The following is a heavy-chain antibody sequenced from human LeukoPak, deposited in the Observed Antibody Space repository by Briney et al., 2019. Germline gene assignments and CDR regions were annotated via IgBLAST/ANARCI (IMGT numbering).Heavy chain of an antibody. D-gene: IGHD3/OR15-3a*01. CDR2: INHGGGT. CDR3: ARGLEYDFWSGNYSDGFDV. Sequence: SETLSLTCAVYGGSFSNYFCSWLRQPPGKGLEWIGEINHGGGTNYNPSLKSRVTISVDTSKNQFSLNLSSVAAADTAVYYCARGLEYDFWSGNYSDGFDVWDQGTMVTVSS. CDR1: GGSFSNYF. J-gene: IGHJ3*01. V-gene: IGHV4-34*01.